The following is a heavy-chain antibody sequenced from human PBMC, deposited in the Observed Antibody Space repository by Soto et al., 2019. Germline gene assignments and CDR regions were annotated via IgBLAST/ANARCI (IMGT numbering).Heavy chain of an antibody. Sequence: QLQLQESGSGLVKPSQTLSLTCAVSGGSISSGGYSWSWIRQPPGKGLEWIGYIYHSGSTYYNPSPKGRVTNSVERSKNQFPLKLGFGPAADTAVYSCGGGGRMDVWGQGTTVTVSS. CDR2: IYHSGST. CDR3: GGGGRMDV. CDR1: GGSISSGGYS. J-gene: IGHJ6*02. D-gene: IGHD3-16*01. V-gene: IGHV4-30-2*01.